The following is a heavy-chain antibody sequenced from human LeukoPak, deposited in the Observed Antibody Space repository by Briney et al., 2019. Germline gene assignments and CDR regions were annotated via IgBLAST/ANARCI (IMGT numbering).Heavy chain of an antibody. V-gene: IGHV4-38-2*02. D-gene: IGHD1-26*01. J-gene: IGHJ4*02. CDR2: IYHSGST. CDR1: GYSISSGYY. Sequence: PSETLSLTCTVSGYSISSGYYWGWIRQPPGKGLEWIGSIYHSGSTYYNPSLKSRVTISVDTSKNQFSLKLSSVTAADTAVYYCARGTVGATKVFDYWGQGTLVTVSS. CDR3: ARGTVGATKVFDY.